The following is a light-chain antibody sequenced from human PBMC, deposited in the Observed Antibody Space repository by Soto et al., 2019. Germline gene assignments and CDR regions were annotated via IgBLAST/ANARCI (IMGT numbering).Light chain of an antibody. J-gene: IGKJ1*01. CDR2: DAS. CDR3: QQYNSYPWT. CDR1: QSVSGW. V-gene: IGKV1-5*01. Sequence: DIQITQSPSTLSASAPDTVTVTCRASQSVSGWLAWYQQKPGEAPKLLIYDASSLESGVPSRFSGSGSGTEFTLTISSLQPDDFATYYCQQYNSYPWTFGQGTKVDIK.